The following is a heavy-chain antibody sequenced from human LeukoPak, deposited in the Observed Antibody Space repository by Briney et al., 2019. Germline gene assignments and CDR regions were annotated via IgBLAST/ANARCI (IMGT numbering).Heavy chain of an antibody. CDR1: GFTVSSNY. CDR3: ARDGQGPIGTTEYFQH. V-gene: IGHV3-53*01. D-gene: IGHD5-12*01. CDR2: IYSGGST. J-gene: IGHJ1*01. Sequence: GGSLRLSCAASGFTVSSNYMSWVRQAPGKGLEWVSVIYSGGSTYYADSVKGRFTISRDNSKNTLYLQMNSLRAEDTAVYYCARDGQGPIGTTEYFQHWGQGTLVTVSS.